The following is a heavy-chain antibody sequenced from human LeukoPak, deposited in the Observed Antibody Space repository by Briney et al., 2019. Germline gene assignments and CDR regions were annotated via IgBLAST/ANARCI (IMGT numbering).Heavy chain of an antibody. CDR3: AKDLGPSIFGVPSDY. Sequence: PGRSLRLSCAASGFTISSYGMHWVRQAPGKGLEWVAVISYDGSNKYYADSVKGRFTISRDNPKNTLYLQMNSLRAEDTAVYYCAKDLGPSIFGVPSDYWGQGTLVTVSS. D-gene: IGHD3-3*01. V-gene: IGHV3-30*18. CDR1: GFTISSYG. J-gene: IGHJ4*02. CDR2: ISYDGSNK.